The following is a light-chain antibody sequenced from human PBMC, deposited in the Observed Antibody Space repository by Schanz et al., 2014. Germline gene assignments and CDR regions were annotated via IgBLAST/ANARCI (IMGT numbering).Light chain of an antibody. Sequence: EIVMTQSPGTLSVSPGERATLSCSAGQSISSNLAWYQHKTGQAPRLLIYGASTRATGIPGRFSGSGSGTEFTLTISSLQSEDFATYYCQQLNTYPFAFGPGTTVDV. CDR1: QSISSN. CDR2: GAS. CDR3: QQLNTYPFA. J-gene: IGKJ3*01. V-gene: IGKV3-15*01.